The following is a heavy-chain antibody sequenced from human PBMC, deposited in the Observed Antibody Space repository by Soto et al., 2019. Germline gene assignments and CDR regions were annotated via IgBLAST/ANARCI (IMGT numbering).Heavy chain of an antibody. Sequence: SVKVSCKASGFTFTSSAMQWVRQARGQRLEWIGWIVVGSGNTNYAQKFQERVTITRDMSTSTAYMELSSLRSEDTAVYYCAAHGYSSSSAFDIWGQGTMVTVSS. J-gene: IGHJ3*02. CDR3: AAHGYSSSSAFDI. D-gene: IGHD6-6*01. V-gene: IGHV1-58*02. CDR2: IVVGSGNT. CDR1: GFTFTSSA.